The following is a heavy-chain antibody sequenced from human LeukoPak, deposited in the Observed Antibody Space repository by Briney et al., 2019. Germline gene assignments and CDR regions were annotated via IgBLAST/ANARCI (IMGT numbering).Heavy chain of an antibody. Sequence: SGGSLRLSCATSGFTFSSNNMHWVRQAPGKGLEWVTLILYDGSNKYYADSVKGRFTISRDNAKNTLYLQMNSLRAEDTAVYYCARDWFHAIDYWGQGTLVTVSS. D-gene: IGHD2/OR15-2a*01. V-gene: IGHV3-30*04. CDR2: ILYDGSNK. CDR1: GFTFSSNN. CDR3: ARDWFHAIDY. J-gene: IGHJ4*02.